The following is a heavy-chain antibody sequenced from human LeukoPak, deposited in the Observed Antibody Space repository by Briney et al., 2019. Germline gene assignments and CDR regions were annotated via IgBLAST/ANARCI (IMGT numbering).Heavy chain of an antibody. J-gene: IGHJ3*02. Sequence: GGSLRLSCAASGFTFSSYAMSWVRQAPGKGLQWVSAISGSGGSTYYADSVKGRFTISRDNSKNTLYLQMNSLRAEDTAVYYCARRKGYSGYDGAFDIWGQGTMVTVSS. CDR1: GFTFSSYA. V-gene: IGHV3-23*01. D-gene: IGHD5-12*01. CDR2: ISGSGGST. CDR3: ARRKGYSGYDGAFDI.